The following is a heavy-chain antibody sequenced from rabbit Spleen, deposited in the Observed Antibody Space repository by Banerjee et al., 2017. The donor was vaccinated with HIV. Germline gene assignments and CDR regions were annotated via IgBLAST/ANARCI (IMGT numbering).Heavy chain of an antibody. V-gene: IGHV1S40*01. Sequence: QSLEEAGGDLVKPGASLTLTCKASGFDFSRGYDMCWVRQAPGKGLEWIGCINTATGKDVYASWANGRITVSKTSSTTVTLQMTSLTVADTATYFCARGDSTIRFNFWGPGTLVTVS. CDR3: ARGDSTIRFNF. D-gene: IGHD1-1*01. J-gene: IGHJ4*01. CDR2: INTATGKD. CDR1: GFDFSRGYD.